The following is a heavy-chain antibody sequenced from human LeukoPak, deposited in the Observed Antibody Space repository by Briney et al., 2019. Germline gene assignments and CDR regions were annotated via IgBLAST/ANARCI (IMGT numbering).Heavy chain of an antibody. V-gene: IGHV4-39*01. Sequence: SETLSLTCTVSGGSITSDSYYWVWVRQPPGKGLEWTGSIKYGGTTFYSSSLQSRITLSMDASKNQFSLRLTSVTAADTAVYYSARLGTYSGNLFDNWGQGTLVTVSS. J-gene: IGHJ4*02. D-gene: IGHD5-12*01. CDR1: GGSITSDSYY. CDR2: IKYGGTT. CDR3: ARLGTYSGNLFDN.